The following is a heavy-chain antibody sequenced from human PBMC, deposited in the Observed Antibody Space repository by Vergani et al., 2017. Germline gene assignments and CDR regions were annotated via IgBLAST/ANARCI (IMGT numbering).Heavy chain of an antibody. D-gene: IGHD1-1*01. J-gene: IGHJ4*02. V-gene: IGHV4-34*01. Sequence: QVQLQQWGAGLLKPSETLSLTCAVYGGSFSGYYWSWIRQPPGKGLEWIGEINHSGSTNYNPSLKSRVTISVDPSKNQFSLKLSSVTAADTAVYYCARAWNPEVHFDYWGQGTLVTVSS. CDR3: ARAWNPEVHFDY. CDR1: GGSFSGYY. CDR2: INHSGST.